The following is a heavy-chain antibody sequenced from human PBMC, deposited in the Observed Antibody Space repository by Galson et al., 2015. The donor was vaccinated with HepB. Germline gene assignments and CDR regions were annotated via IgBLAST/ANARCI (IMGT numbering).Heavy chain of an antibody. J-gene: IGHJ5*02. Sequence: QSGAEVKKPGESLRISCQGSGYSVTSYWIAWVRQKPGKGLEWMGIIYTGDSDTRYSPSFQGQVTISVDKSISSAYLQWSSLQASDTAIYYCARYNYDFWPRDPWGQGTLVTVSS. D-gene: IGHD3/OR15-3a*01. V-gene: IGHV5-51*01. CDR1: GYSVTSYW. CDR3: ARYNYDFWPRDP. CDR2: IYTGDSDT.